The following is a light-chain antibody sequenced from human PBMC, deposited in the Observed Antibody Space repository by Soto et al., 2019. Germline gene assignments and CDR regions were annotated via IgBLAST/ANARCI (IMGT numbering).Light chain of an antibody. Sequence: EIVITQSPATLSVSPGERATLSCRASQSVGASLAWYQQKPGQAPRLLIYGVSTRAPALPGRFSGSGSGTAVTLTISSLQSEDLAVYYCQQYNNWPLTFGGGTKV. CDR2: GVS. CDR1: QSVGAS. J-gene: IGKJ4*01. CDR3: QQYNNWPLT. V-gene: IGKV3-15*01.